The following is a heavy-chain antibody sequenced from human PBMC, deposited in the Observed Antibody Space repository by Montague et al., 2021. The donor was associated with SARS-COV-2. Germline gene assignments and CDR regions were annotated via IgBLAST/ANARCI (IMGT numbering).Heavy chain of an antibody. CDR1: GDSISNYY. CDR2: IYDSGST. V-gene: IGHV4-59*01. J-gene: IGHJ6*02. Sequence: SETLSLTCTVSGDSISNYYWNWIRQPPGRGLEWIGCIYDSGSTNYSPSLKSRVTISLDTSKNQFSLKLTSVTAADTAVYYCARGGVYYNYGLDFWGPGTTVTVSS. D-gene: IGHD2-8*01. CDR3: ARGGVYYNYGLDF.